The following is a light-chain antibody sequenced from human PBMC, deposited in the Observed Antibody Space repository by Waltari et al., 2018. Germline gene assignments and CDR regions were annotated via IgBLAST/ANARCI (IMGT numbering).Light chain of an antibody. Sequence: SYELTQPPSVSVSPGQTASITCSGDKLGDKYVCWYQQKPGQSPVLVIHQSTKRPSGIPERISGSNSGNTATLTISGTQARDEADYYCKAWDSTSVVFGGGTKLSVL. CDR3: KAWDSTSVV. CDR1: KLGDKY. CDR2: QST. J-gene: IGLJ2*01. V-gene: IGLV3-1*01.